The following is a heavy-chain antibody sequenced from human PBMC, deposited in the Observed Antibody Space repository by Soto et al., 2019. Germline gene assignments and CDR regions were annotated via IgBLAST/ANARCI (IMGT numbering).Heavy chain of an antibody. D-gene: IGHD5-12*01. CDR3: ARVTFSGSDSGFDY. Sequence: SETLSLTCAVYGGSFSGYYWSWIRQPPGKGLEWIGEINHSGSTNYNPSLKSRVTISVDTSKNQFSLKRSSVTAADTAVYYCARVTFSGSDSGFDYWGQGTLVTVSS. J-gene: IGHJ4*02. CDR2: INHSGST. V-gene: IGHV4-34*01. CDR1: GGSFSGYY.